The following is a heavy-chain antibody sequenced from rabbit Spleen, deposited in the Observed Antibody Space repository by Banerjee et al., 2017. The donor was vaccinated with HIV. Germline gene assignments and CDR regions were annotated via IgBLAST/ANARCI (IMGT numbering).Heavy chain of an antibody. J-gene: IGHJ4*01. CDR3: ARLPNNAGAYFDL. D-gene: IGHD4-2*01. V-gene: IGHV1S45*01. CDR1: GFSFNTYYY. Sequence: QEQLEESGGGLVKPEGSLTLTCTASGFSFNTYYYMCWVRQAPGKGLEWIACIYTGSGSTYYASWAKGRFTISKTSSTTVTLQMTSLTAADTATYFCARLPNNAGAYFDLWGPGTLVTVS. CDR2: IYTGSGST.